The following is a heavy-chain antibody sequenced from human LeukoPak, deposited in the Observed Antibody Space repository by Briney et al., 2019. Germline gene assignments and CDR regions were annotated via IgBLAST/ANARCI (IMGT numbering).Heavy chain of an antibody. CDR2: ISSSGSTI. CDR1: GFTFSDYY. Sequence: GGSLRLSCAASGFTFSDYYMSWIRQAPGKGLEWVSYISSSGSTIYYADSVKGRFTISRDNAKNSLYLQMNSLRAEDTAVYYCARDPTYDFWSGYYRSVRPTGGYFDYWGQGTLVTVSS. D-gene: IGHD3-3*01. V-gene: IGHV3-11*01. CDR3: ARDPTYDFWSGYYRSVRPTGGYFDY. J-gene: IGHJ4*02.